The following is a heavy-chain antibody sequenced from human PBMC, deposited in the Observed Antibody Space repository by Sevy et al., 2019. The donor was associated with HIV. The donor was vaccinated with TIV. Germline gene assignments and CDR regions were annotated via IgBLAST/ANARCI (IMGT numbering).Heavy chain of an antibody. J-gene: IGHJ5*02. CDR3: AKRPTAA. Sequence: GGSLRLSCAASGFTLSDSGVHWVRQAPGKGLEWVAFIQVDGREKFYTDSVKGRFTISRDSSKNTVYLQMDSLRGEDTDVYYCAKRPTAAWGQGTLVTVSS. CDR1: GFTLSDSG. V-gene: IGHV3-30*02. CDR2: IQVDGREK.